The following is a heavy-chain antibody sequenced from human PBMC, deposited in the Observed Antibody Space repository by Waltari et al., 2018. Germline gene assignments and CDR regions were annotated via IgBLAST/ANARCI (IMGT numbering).Heavy chain of an antibody. CDR1: GYSISSGYY. J-gene: IGHJ4*02. CDR2: IYHSGST. V-gene: IGHV4-38-2*01. D-gene: IGHD6-19*01. Sequence: QVQLQESGPGLVKPSETLSLTCAVSGYSISSGYYWGWIRQPPGKGLEWIGSIYHSGSTYYNPSLKSRVTISVDTSKNQFSLKLSSVTAADTAVYYCARHGYSSGPYYFDYWGQGTLVTVSS. CDR3: ARHGYSSGPYYFDY.